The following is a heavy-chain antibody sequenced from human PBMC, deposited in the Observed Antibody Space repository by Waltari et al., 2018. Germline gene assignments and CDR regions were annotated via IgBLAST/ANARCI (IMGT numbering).Heavy chain of an antibody. CDR3: IRPFEMGID. J-gene: IGHJ4*02. D-gene: IGHD7-27*01. Sequence: EVQLVESGGALVQPGGSLKLPCAASGLIIGDYAIHWVRQASGKGPEWVGRIRSRFKGDATAYGESVQGRFTISRDDSKNTVYLEMNSLKTDDTAVYYCIRPFEMGIDWGQGTLVTVSS. V-gene: IGHV3-73*01. CDR2: IRSRFKGDAT. CDR1: GLIIGDYA.